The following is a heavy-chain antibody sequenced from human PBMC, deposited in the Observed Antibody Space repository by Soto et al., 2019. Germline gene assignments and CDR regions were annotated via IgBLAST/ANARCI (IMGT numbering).Heavy chain of an antibody. J-gene: IGHJ4*02. CDR2: INHRGST. Sequence: PSETLSLTCAVYGWSFSGYYWSWIRQPPGKGLEWIAEINHRGSTNYNPSLRSRVTISVDRSKNQFSLELSSVTAADTAVYYCARNHCRGGICYLFFDYWGQRTPVTVSS. V-gene: IGHV4-34*01. D-gene: IGHD2-15*01. CDR1: GWSFSGYY. CDR3: ARNHCRGGICYLFFDY.